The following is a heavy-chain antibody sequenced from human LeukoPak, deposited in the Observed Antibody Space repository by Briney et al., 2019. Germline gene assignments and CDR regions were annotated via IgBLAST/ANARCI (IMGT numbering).Heavy chain of an antibody. V-gene: IGHV4-39*01. CDR1: GGSISSSSYY. J-gene: IGHJ4*02. Sequence: SETLSLTCTVSGGSISSSSYYWGWIRQPPGKGLEWIGSIYYSGSTYYNPSLKSRVTISVGTSKNQFSLKLSSVTAADTAVYYCARLEAAGYSSGWVDYWGQGTLVTVSS. D-gene: IGHD6-19*01. CDR2: IYYSGST. CDR3: ARLEAAGYSSGWVDY.